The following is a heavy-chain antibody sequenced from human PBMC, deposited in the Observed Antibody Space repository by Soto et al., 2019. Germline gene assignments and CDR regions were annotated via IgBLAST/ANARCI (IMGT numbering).Heavy chain of an antibody. V-gene: IGHV1-69*02. CDR3: ARGGPGQQYFDY. D-gene: IGHD6-13*01. J-gene: IGHJ4*02. CDR1: GGTFSSYT. CDR2: IIPILGIA. Sequence: QVQLVQSGAEVKKPGSSVKVSCKASGGTFSSYTISWVRQAPGQGLEWMGRIIPILGIANYAQKFQGRVTITADKSTSTAYMELSSLRSEDTAVYYCARGGPGQQYFDYWGQGTLVTVSS.